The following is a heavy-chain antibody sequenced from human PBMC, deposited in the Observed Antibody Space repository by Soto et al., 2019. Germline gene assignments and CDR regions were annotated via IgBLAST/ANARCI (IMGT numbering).Heavy chain of an antibody. D-gene: IGHD6-19*01. CDR1: GYTFTGYY. V-gene: IGHV1-2*04. J-gene: IGHJ6*02. Sequence: QVQLVQSGAEVKKPGASVKVSCKASGYTFTGYYMHWVRQAPGQGLEWMGWINPNSGGTNYAQKFQGWVTMTRDTSISTAYVELSRLRSDDTAVYYCAREQSFSSGWPYYYYGMDVWGQGTTVTVSS. CDR3: AREQSFSSGWPYYYYGMDV. CDR2: INPNSGGT.